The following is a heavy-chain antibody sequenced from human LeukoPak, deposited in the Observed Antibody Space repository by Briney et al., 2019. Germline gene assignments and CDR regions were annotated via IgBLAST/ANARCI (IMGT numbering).Heavy chain of an antibody. CDR1: GGSIISGSYY. CDR2: IYTSGST. J-gene: IGHJ5*02. Sequence: SETLSLTCTVSGGSIISGSYYWSWIRQPAGKGLEWIGHIYTSGSTNYNPSLKSRVTISVDTSKNQFSLKLSSVTAADTAVYYCARGVESPATHRFLEWLSTNNWFDPWGQGTLVTVSS. D-gene: IGHD3-3*01. CDR3: ARGVESPATHRFLEWLSTNNWFDP. V-gene: IGHV4-61*09.